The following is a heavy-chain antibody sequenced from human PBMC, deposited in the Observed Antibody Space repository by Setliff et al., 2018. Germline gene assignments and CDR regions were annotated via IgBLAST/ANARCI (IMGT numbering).Heavy chain of an antibody. CDR2: IYPGDSDT. D-gene: IGHD3-10*01. CDR1: GYSFSNFW. Sequence: PGESLKISCKGSGYSFSNFWIGWVRQMPGKGLEWMGIIYPGDSDTRYSPSFQGQVTISADKSIGTAYLQWSSLKASDTAMYYCARTTYSYGSGSYYTFDPWGQGTLVTVSS. J-gene: IGHJ5*02. CDR3: ARTTYSYGSGSYYTFDP. V-gene: IGHV5-51*01.